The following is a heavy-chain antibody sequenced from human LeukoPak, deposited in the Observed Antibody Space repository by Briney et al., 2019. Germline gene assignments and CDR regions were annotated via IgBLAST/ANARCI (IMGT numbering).Heavy chain of an antibody. Sequence: GESLKISCRGSGYSLTTYWIGWVRQMPGKGLEWMGIIYPGDSDTRYSPSFQGQVTMSADKSINTAYLQWSSLKASYTAMYYCARRQGCSSTSCPPDSWGQGTLVTVSS. J-gene: IGHJ4*02. CDR2: IYPGDSDT. CDR1: GYSLTTYW. V-gene: IGHV5-51*01. CDR3: ARRQGCSSTSCPPDS. D-gene: IGHD2-2*01.